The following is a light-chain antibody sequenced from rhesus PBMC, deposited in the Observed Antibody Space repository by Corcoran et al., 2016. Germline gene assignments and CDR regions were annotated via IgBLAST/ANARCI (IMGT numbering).Light chain of an antibody. J-gene: IGKJ3*01. CDR1: ENVNQH. Sequence: GDRVTITCRASENVNQHLHWYQQKPGKAPKLLIYVTSSLQTGVPSRVRGSGPGTDYTLTISTLQPEDVANYYCHQGNGAPFTFGPGTELDI. CDR2: VTS. V-gene: IGKV1-74*01. CDR3: HQGNGAPFT.